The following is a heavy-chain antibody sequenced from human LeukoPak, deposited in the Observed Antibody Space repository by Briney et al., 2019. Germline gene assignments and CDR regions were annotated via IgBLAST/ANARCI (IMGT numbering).Heavy chain of an antibody. CDR1: GFTVSSNY. J-gene: IGHJ4*02. D-gene: IGHD3-22*01. CDR2: IYSGGST. CDR3: ASKTYYYDSSGSYYFDY. Sequence: GGSLRLSCAASGFTVSSNYMSWVRQAPGKGLEWVSVIYSGGSTYYADPVKGRFTISRDNSKNTLYLQMNSLRAEDTAVYYCASKTYYYDSSGSYYFDYWGQGTLVTVSS. V-gene: IGHV3-53*01.